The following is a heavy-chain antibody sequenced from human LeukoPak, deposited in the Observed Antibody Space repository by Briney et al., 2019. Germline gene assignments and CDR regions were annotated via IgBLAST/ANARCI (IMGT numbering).Heavy chain of an antibody. J-gene: IGHJ4*02. V-gene: IGHV3-7*05. D-gene: IGHD1-7*01. CDR2: IKQDGSEK. CDR3: ARYNWNYHSSGY. Sequence: GGSLRLSCAASGFTLSTYEMNWVRRAPGKGLEWVANIKQDGSEKYYADSVKGRFTISRDNAKNSLYLQMNSLRAEDTAIYYCARYNWNYHSSGYWGQGTLVTVSS. CDR1: GFTLSTYE.